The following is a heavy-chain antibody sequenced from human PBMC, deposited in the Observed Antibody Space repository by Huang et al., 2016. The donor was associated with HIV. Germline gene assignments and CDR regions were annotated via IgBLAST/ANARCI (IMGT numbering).Heavy chain of an antibody. Sequence: EVQLVETGGGLIQPGGSLRLSCAASGFTVSSNDMGVVRRAPGKGVEWVSVIYSGGSTYYADSVKGRFTISRDKSKNTLYLQMNSLRAEDTAVYYCARGMVRGVTLNWFDPWGQGTLVTVSS. J-gene: IGHJ5*02. CDR2: IYSGGST. V-gene: IGHV3-53*02. CDR3: ARGMVRGVTLNWFDP. CDR1: GFTVSSND. D-gene: IGHD3-10*01.